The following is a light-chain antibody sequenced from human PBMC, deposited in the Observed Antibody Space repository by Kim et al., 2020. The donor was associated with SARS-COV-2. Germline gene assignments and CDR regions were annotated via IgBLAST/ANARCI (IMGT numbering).Light chain of an antibody. V-gene: IGLV6-57*03. CDR2: ENN. Sequence: NFMLTQPHSVSESPGKTVTISCTRGSGSIAGTYVQWYQQRPGGGPTTVIYENNQRPSGVPDRFSGSIDSSSNSASLTISGLKTEDEADYYCQSYDTSALWVFGGGTNLTVL. CDR1: SGSIAGTY. CDR3: QSYDTSALWV. J-gene: IGLJ3*02.